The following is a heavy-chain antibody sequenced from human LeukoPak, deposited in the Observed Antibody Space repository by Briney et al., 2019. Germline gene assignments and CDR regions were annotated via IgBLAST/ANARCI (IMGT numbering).Heavy chain of an antibody. J-gene: IGHJ4*02. CDR1: GFTLSNYW. V-gene: IGHV3-7*03. Sequence: GGSLRLSCTASGFTLSNYWMSWVRQAPGKGLEWVANIKQDGSEKYYVDSVKGRFTISRDNAKNSLYLQMNSLRAEDTAVYYCARAPNGSGSSVDYWGQGTLVTVSS. CDR3: ARAPNGSGSSVDY. D-gene: IGHD3-10*01. CDR2: IKQDGSEK.